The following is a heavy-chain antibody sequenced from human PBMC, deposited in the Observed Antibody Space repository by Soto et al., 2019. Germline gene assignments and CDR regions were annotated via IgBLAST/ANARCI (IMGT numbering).Heavy chain of an antibody. V-gene: IGHV3-23*01. Sequence: EVQLLETGGGLVQPAGSLRLSCAASGFSFSNYGMSWVRQAPGKGLEWVSGVSDIGTTTYYADSVKGRFTVSRDNSKDTLHLQMNSLRAEDTAVYYCATWSSSWEYYFDYWGQGTLVTVSS. CDR2: VSDIGTTT. CDR3: ATWSSSWEYYFDY. J-gene: IGHJ4*02. D-gene: IGHD6-13*01. CDR1: GFSFSNYG.